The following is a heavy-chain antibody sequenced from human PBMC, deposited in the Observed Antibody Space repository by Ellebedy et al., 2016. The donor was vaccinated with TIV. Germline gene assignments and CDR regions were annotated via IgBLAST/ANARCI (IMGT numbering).Heavy chain of an antibody. CDR2: INPSGGST. Sequence: ASVKVSCKASGYTFTSYYMHWVRQAPGQGLEWMGIINPSGGSTSYAQKFQGRVTMTRDTSTSTVYMELSSLRSEDTAVYYCARPPHYSSGWFDAFDIWGQGTMVTVSS. J-gene: IGHJ3*02. D-gene: IGHD6-19*01. CDR1: GYTFTSYY. V-gene: IGHV1-46*01. CDR3: ARPPHYSSGWFDAFDI.